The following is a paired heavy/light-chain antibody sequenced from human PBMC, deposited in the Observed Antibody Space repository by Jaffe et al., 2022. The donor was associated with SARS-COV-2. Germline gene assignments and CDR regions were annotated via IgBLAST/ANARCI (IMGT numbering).Light chain of an antibody. J-gene: IGKJ1*01. CDR1: QSVTSSR. CDR3: QQYGRSPET. CDR2: GAS. Sequence: EIVLTQSPGTLSLSPREKATLSCRASQSVTSSRLAWYQQKPGQAPRLLIYGASTRATGIPDRFNGSGSGADFSLTISTLEPEDFAVYYCQQYGRSPETFGQGTKVEVK. V-gene: IGKV3-20*01.
Heavy chain of an antibody. CDR3: ARDPPIIPWDY. CDR2: IYYTGST. D-gene: IGHD2-21*01. V-gene: IGHV4-39*02. CDR1: GGSISNSGCS. Sequence: QLQLQESVPGLVKPSETLSLTCTVSGGSISNSGCSWGWIRQPPGKGLEWIGSIYYTGSTYYQNPSLRSRVTMSVDTSKNQFSLNITSVTAADTAVYYCARDPPIIPWDYWGQGALVTVSS. J-gene: IGHJ4*02.